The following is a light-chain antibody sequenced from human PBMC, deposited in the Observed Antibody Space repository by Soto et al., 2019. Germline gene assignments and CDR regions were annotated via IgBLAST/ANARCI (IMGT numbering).Light chain of an antibody. CDR2: DVN. CDR1: SSDVANYKY. Sequence: QSALAQPRSVSGSPGQSVTMSCTRTSSDVANYKYVSWYQQHPGKAPKLMIYDVNKRPSGVPYRYSGSKSGYTASLTISGLQAEDEADYYCCSYAGTYTRVFGTGTKVTVL. CDR3: CSYAGTYTRV. V-gene: IGLV2-11*01. J-gene: IGLJ1*01.